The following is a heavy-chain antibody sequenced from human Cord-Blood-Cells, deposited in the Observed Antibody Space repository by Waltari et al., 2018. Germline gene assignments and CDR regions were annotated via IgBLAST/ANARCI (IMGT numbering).Heavy chain of an antibody. Sequence: QVQLVESGGGVVQPGRSLRLSCAASGFTFSSYGMHWVRQAPGKGLGWGAVISYDGSNKYYADSVKGRFTISRDNSKNTLYLQMNSLRAEDTAVYYCAKDRNWNYFDYWGQGTLVTVSS. CDR1: GFTFSSYG. J-gene: IGHJ4*02. V-gene: IGHV3-30*18. D-gene: IGHD1-1*01. CDR2: ISYDGSNK. CDR3: AKDRNWNYFDY.